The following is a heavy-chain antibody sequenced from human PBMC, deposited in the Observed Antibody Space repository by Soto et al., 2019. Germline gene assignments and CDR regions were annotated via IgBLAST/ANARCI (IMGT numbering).Heavy chain of an antibody. J-gene: IGHJ4*02. D-gene: IGHD6-19*01. CDR2: IYYTGST. Sequence: PSETLSLTCTVSSGSISTYYWSWIRQPPGKGLEWIGYIYYTGSTNYNPSLKTRVTISIDTSKNQFSLKLSSVTAADTAVYYCARGYSSGWYEIDYWGQGTLVTVSS. CDR1: SGSISTYY. CDR3: ARGYSSGWYEIDY. V-gene: IGHV4-59*01.